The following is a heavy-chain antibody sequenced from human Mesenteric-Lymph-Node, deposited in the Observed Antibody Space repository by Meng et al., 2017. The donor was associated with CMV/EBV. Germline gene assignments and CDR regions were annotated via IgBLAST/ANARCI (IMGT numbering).Heavy chain of an antibody. V-gene: IGHV1-2*02. Sequence: ASVKVSCKASGYTFTDHSLHWVRQAPGQGLEWMGWINPRSGGANYAEKFQGRVTLTRDSSINTAYMELSRLTSDDTAIYYCARDRRYYASGSFHDWGQGTLVTVSS. CDR3: ARDRRYYASGSFHD. CDR1: GYTFTDHS. J-gene: IGHJ4*02. D-gene: IGHD3-10*01. CDR2: INPRSGGA.